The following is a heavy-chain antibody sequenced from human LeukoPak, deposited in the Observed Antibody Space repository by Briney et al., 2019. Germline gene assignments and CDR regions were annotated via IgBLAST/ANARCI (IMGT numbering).Heavy chain of an antibody. V-gene: IGHV1-69*13. CDR2: IIPIFGTA. CDR1: GGTFSSYA. J-gene: IGHJ5*02. Sequence: ASVKVSCKASGGTFSSYAISWVRQAPGQGLEWMGGIIPIFGTANYAQKFQGRVTITADESTSTAYMELSSLRSEDTAVYYCARALGYCSSTSCSYNWFDPWGQGTLVTVSS. CDR3: ARALGYCSSTSCSYNWFDP. D-gene: IGHD2-2*01.